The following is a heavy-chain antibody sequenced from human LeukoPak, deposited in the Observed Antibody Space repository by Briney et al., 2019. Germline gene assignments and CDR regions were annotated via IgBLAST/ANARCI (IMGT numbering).Heavy chain of an antibody. CDR3: ARDRLGTTGTTDWFDP. J-gene: IGHJ5*02. D-gene: IGHD1-1*01. CDR2: INPSGGST. V-gene: IGHV1-46*01. CDR1: GYTFTSYY. Sequence: ASVKVSCKASGYTFTSYYMHWVRQAPGQGLEWMGIINPSGGSTSYAQKFQGRVTMTRDTSTSTVYMELSSLRSEDTAVYYCARDRLGTTGTTDWFDPWGQGTLVTVSS.